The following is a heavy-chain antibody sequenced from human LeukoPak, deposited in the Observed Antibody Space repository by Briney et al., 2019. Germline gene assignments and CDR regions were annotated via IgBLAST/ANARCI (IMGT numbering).Heavy chain of an antibody. J-gene: IGHJ6*03. CDR1: GYTFTSYD. Sequence: ASVKVSCTASGYTFTSYDINWVRQASGQGLEWMGWMSPNSGNAGYAQKFQGRVTITRNTSISTAYMELSSLRSEDTAVYYCARGPYGGTTHYYMDVWGKGTTVTVSS. D-gene: IGHD3-16*01. CDR2: MSPNSGNA. CDR3: ARGPYGGTTHYYMDV. V-gene: IGHV1-8*01.